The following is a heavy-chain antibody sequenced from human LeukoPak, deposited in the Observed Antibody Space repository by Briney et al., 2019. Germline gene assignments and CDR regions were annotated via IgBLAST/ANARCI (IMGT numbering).Heavy chain of an antibody. J-gene: IGHJ6*02. CDR1: GFTFSDYY. Sequence: PGGSLRLSCAASGFTFSDYYMSWIRQAPGKGLEWVSYISSSSSNTNYADSVKGRFTISRDNAKNSLYLQMNSLRAEDTAVYYCASTLWFGGTYGMDVWGQGTTVTVSS. CDR3: ASTLWFGGTYGMDV. CDR2: ISSSSSNT. D-gene: IGHD3-10*01. V-gene: IGHV3-11*03.